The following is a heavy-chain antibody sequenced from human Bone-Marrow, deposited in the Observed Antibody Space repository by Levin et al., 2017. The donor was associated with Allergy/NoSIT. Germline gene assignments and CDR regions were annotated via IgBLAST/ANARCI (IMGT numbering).Heavy chain of an antibody. V-gene: IGHV1-8*01. Sequence: ASVKVSCKASGFTISSYDINWVRQATGQGLEWMGWMNPNSGNTDYAQKFRGRVSMTGNTSISTAYMQLSSLRSEDTAVYYCARVAVPVARPRRYGFWSGYDNDDYYYGMDVWGQGTTVTVSS. J-gene: IGHJ6*02. CDR3: ARVAVPVARPRRYGFWSGYDNDDYYYGMDV. D-gene: IGHD3-3*01. CDR1: GFTISSYD. CDR2: MNPNSGNT.